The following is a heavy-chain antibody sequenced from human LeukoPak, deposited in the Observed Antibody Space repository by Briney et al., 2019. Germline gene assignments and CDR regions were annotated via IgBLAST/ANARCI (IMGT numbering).Heavy chain of an antibody. Sequence: GGSLRLSCKVSGFTFTNAWMTWVRQAPGKGLEWVGRFGSKPDGVTTDFAAPVKGRFSISRDDSTKTLYLQMNSLKPEDTAVYYCTTGGSTAGYWGQGTLVTVSS. CDR3: TTGGSTAGY. CDR1: GFTFTNAW. J-gene: IGHJ4*02. V-gene: IGHV3-15*04. CDR2: FGSKPDGVTT. D-gene: IGHD5/OR15-5a*01.